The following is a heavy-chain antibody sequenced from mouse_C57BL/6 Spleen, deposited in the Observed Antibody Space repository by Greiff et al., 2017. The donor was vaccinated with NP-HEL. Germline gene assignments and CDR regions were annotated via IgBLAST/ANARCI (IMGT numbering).Heavy chain of an antibody. CDR2: IYPGDGDT. J-gene: IGHJ2*01. CDR1: GYAFSSSW. D-gene: IGHD2-5*01. Sequence: VQGVESGPELVKPGASVKISCKASGYAFSSSWMNWVKQRPGKGLEWIGRIYPGDGDTNYNGKFKGKATLTADKSSSTAYMQLSSLTSEDSAVYFCARAYYSNYVDYWGQGTTLTVSS. CDR3: ARAYYSNYVDY. V-gene: IGHV1-82*01.